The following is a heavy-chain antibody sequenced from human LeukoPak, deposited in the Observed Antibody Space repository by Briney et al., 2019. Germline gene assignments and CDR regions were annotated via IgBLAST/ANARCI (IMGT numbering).Heavy chain of an antibody. CDR1: GFTFSSYW. Sequence: GGSLRLSCAASGFTFSSYWMSWVRQAPGKGLEWVANIKQDGSEKYYVDSVKGRFTIPRDNAKNSLYLQMNSLRAEDTAVYYCARVPAYYYYYYMDVWGKGTTVTVSS. CDR3: ARVPAYYYYYYMDV. CDR2: IKQDGSEK. D-gene: IGHD2-2*01. V-gene: IGHV3-7*01. J-gene: IGHJ6*03.